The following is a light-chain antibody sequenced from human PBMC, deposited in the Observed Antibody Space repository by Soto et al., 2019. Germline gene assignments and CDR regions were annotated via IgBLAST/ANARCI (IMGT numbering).Light chain of an antibody. V-gene: IGKV3-15*01. CDR2: GLS. J-gene: IGKJ1*01. CDR3: QQYYDWPT. CDR1: QRITT. Sequence: EIVMTQSPATLSLSPGERATLSCRASQRITTVAWYQQKPGQAPRLLIYGLSIRAPGVPARFSVSGSGTEFTLTISSLHSEDFAVYFCQQYYDWPTFGQGTRVEVK.